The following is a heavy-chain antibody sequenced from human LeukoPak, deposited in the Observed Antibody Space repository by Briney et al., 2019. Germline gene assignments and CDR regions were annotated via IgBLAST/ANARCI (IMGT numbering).Heavy chain of an antibody. CDR2: ISGSGGST. J-gene: IGHJ4*02. D-gene: IGHD3-10*01. Sequence: GGTLRLSCAVSGFTFSGSAMTWVRQAPGKGLEWVSAISGSGGSTYYADSVKGRFTISRDNSKNTLYLQMNSLRAEDTAVYYCAPGDVLDYWGQGTLVTVSS. CDR3: APGDVLDY. CDR1: GFTFSGSA. V-gene: IGHV3-23*01.